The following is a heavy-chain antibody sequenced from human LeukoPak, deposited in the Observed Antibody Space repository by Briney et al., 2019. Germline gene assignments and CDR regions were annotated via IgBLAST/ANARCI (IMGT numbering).Heavy chain of an antibody. D-gene: IGHD3-10*01. Sequence: SVKVSCKASGFTFTSSAVQWVRQARGQRLEWIGWIVVGSGNTKYAQKFQERVTMTRDMSTSTAYMELSSLRAEDTAVYYCAKALHQLSMVRGVITFDAFDIWGQGTMVTVSS. CDR1: GFTFTSSA. J-gene: IGHJ3*02. CDR2: IVVGSGNT. V-gene: IGHV1-58*01. CDR3: AKALHQLSMVRGVITFDAFDI.